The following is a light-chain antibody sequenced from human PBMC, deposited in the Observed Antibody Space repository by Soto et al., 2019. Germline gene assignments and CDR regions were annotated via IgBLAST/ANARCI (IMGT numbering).Light chain of an antibody. CDR1: QSVSSSF. CDR2: AAF. Sequence: EIVLTQSPGTLSLSPGERATLYCRASQSVSSSFLAWYQQKPGQAPRLLIYAAFNSATGIPDRFSGSGSGTDFTLTINGLEPEEFAVYYCQQYDRSQITFGQGTRLEI. V-gene: IGKV3-20*01. J-gene: IGKJ5*01. CDR3: QQYDRSQIT.